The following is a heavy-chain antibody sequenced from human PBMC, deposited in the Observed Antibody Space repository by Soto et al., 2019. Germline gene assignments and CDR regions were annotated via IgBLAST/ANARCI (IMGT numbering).Heavy chain of an antibody. CDR2: IYGGGTT. J-gene: IGHJ4*02. Sequence: EVQLVESGGGLVQPGGSLRLSCAASGFTVSHNYMSWVRQAPGKGLEWVSVIYGGGTTYYADSVKDRFTISRDNSKNSLYLKMNSLRSEATAVYYWARGHYGSAPGYFDCWGKGTLVTVSS. CDR3: ARGHYGSAPGYFDC. V-gene: IGHV3-66*01. CDR1: GFTVSHNY. D-gene: IGHD3-10*01.